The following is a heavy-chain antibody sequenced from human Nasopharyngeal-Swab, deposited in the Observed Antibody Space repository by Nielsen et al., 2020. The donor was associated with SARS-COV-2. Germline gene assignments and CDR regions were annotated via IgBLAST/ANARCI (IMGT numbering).Heavy chain of an antibody. V-gene: IGHV1-69*06. CDR2: IIPIFGTA. CDR3: ARTAFYYDILTGYYPTYYYYYMDV. CDR1: GGTFSSYD. Sequence: SVKVSCKASGGTFSSYDISWVRQAPGQGLEWMGGIIPIFGTANYAQKFQGRVTITADKSTSTAYMELSSLRSEDTAVYYCARTAFYYDILTGYYPTYYYYYMDVWGKGTTVTVSS. J-gene: IGHJ6*03. D-gene: IGHD3-9*01.